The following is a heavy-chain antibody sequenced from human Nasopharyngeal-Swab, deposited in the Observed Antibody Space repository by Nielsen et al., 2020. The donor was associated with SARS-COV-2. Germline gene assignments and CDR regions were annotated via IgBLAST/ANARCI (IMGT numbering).Heavy chain of an antibody. CDR1: GFTFSTYA. CDR3: ARETTSPAFDI. CDR2: VSYDGSNK. Sequence: GESLKISCAASGFTFSTYAMHWVRQAPGKGLEWVAVVSYDGSNKYCADSVKGRFTISRDNSKNSLYLQINSLRVEDTAMYYCARETTSPAFDIWGQGTMVTVSS. D-gene: IGHD1-7*01. V-gene: IGHV3-30*04. J-gene: IGHJ3*02.